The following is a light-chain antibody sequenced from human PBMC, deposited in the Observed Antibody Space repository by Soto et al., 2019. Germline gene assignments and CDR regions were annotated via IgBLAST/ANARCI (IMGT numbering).Light chain of an antibody. Sequence: DIQMTQSPSSLSASVGDTVTISCRASRSIRAYLNWYQHKPGKAPNLLIYGATTLHSGVPSRFSGSGSGTDFSLAISSLQPEDFATYYCQHTFSVTPLTFGGGTKVEI. CDR2: GAT. J-gene: IGKJ4*01. CDR1: RSIRAY. CDR3: QHTFSVTPLT. V-gene: IGKV1-39*01.